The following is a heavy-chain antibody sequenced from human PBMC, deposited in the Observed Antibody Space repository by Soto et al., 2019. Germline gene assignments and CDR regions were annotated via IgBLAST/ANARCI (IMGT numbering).Heavy chain of an antibody. CDR3: AREADGKCDY. J-gene: IGHJ4*02. CDR2: ISSTGTTI. Sequence: EVQLVESGGGLVQPGGSLRLSCAASGFTFSPYAMNWVRQAPGKGLEWVSYISSTGTTIHYADSVRGRFTISRDNANKSLYLQMNSRRDEDTAVYYCAREADGKCDYWGQGTLVTVSS. V-gene: IGHV3-48*02. CDR1: GFTFSPYA.